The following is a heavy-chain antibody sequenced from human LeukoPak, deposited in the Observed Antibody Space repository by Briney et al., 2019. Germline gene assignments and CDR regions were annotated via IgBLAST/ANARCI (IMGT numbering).Heavy chain of an antibody. CDR1: GGSISSSSYY. CDR3: ARKVVVVTANFDY. CDR2: IYYSGST. Sequence: SETLSLTCTVSGGSISSSSYYWGWIRQPPGKGLEWIGSIYYSGSTYYNPSLKSRVTISVDTSKNQFSLKLSSVTAADTAVYYCARKVVVVTANFDYWGQGTLVTVSS. V-gene: IGHV4-39*07. D-gene: IGHD2-21*02. J-gene: IGHJ4*02.